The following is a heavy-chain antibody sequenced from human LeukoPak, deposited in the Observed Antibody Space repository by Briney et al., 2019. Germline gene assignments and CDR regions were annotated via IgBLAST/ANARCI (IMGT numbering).Heavy chain of an antibody. V-gene: IGHV1-24*01. CDR2: FDPEDGET. D-gene: IGHD6-19*01. CDR1: GYTLTELS. J-gene: IGHJ4*02. CDR3: ATDSRATQIAVAGDFDY. Sequence: GASVKVSCKVSGYTLTELSMHWVRQAPGKGLEWMGGFDPEDGETIYAQKFQGRVTMTEDTSTDTAYMELSSLRSEDTAVYYCATDSRATQIAVAGDFDYWGQGTLVTVSS.